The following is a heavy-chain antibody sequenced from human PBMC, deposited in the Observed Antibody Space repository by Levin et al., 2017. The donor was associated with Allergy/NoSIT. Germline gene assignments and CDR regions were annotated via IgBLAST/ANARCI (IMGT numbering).Heavy chain of an antibody. CDR2: VGRDSSYI. J-gene: IGHJ4*02. V-gene: IGHV3-21*01. CDR1: GFIFTSYS. Sequence: TGGSLRLSCAASGFIFTSYSMNWVRQAPGKGLEWVSSVGRDSSYIFYTDSVKGRFTISRDNAKNSLYLQMNSLRVEDTAVYYCTRRYYDTSGYHFDWWGQGTLVTVSS. D-gene: IGHD3-22*01. CDR3: TRRYYDTSGYHFDW.